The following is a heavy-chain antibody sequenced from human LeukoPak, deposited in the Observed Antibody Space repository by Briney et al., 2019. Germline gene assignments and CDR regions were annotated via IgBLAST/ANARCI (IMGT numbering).Heavy chain of an antibody. D-gene: IGHD3-16*01. CDR3: ARLYYPDRGQWYYYDS. CDR2: IFSSGAT. V-gene: IGHV4-59*01. Sequence: PSETLSLTCTVVGDSMDVYYWTWLRQVPGKGLEWIGYIFSSGATNYNRSLKSRVTILIDTSKKNFSLTLKSVTAADTAIYYCARLYYPDRGQWYYYDSWGQGTLVTVSS. CDR1: GDSMDVYY. J-gene: IGHJ4*02.